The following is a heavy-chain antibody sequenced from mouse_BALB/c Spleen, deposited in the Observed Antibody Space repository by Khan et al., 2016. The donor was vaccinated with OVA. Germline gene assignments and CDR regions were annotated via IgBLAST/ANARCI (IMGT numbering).Heavy chain of an antibody. J-gene: IGHJ3*01. CDR2: INPSNGRT. CDR3: ARFDDSGFAD. Sequence: QVQLQQSGAELVKPGASVKLSCKTSGYTFTTYWMHWVKQRPGKGLEWIGEINPSNGRTNYNEKFKSKATLTVDKSSSTAYIQLSSLTSEDSAVYSCARFDDSGFADWGQGTLVSVSA. V-gene: IGHV1S81*02. CDR1: GYTFTTYW.